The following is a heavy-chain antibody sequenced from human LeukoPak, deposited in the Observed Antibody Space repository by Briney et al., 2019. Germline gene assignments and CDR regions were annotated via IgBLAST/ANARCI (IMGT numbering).Heavy chain of an antibody. D-gene: IGHD5-12*01. J-gene: IGHJ5*02. Sequence: ASVKVSCKASGYTFTGYYMHWVRQAPGQGLEWMGMINPSRGSTSYAQKFQGGLTMTRDTSTSTVYMELSSLRSDDTAVYYCARDSDYSGYDWFVHWGQGTLVTVSS. CDR2: INPSRGST. CDR3: ARDSDYSGYDWFVH. V-gene: IGHV1-46*01. CDR1: GYTFTGYY.